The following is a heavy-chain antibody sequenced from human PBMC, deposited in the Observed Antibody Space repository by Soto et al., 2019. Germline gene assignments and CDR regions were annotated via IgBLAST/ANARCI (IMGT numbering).Heavy chain of an antibody. CDR2: IIPIFGTA. CDR3: AGHGVTKSYENYYGMDV. CDR1: GGTFSSYA. Sequence: ASVKVSCKASGGTFSSYAISWVRQAPGQGLEWMGGIIPIFGTANYAQKFQGRVTITADESTSTAYMELSSLRSEDTAVYYCAGHGVTKSYENYYGMDVWGQGTTVTVSS. V-gene: IGHV1-69*13. J-gene: IGHJ6*02. D-gene: IGHD4-17*01.